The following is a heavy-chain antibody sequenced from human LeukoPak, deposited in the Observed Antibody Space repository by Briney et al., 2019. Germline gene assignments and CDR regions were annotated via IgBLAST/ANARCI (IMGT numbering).Heavy chain of an antibody. D-gene: IGHD6-19*01. V-gene: IGHV3-21*01. CDR3: ASLPLAVAGTGVDY. CDR1: GFTFSSYS. Sequence: GGSLRLSCAASGFTFSSYSMNWVRQAPGKGLEWVSSISSSSSYIYYADSVKGRFTISRDNAKNSLYLQMNSLRAEDTAVYYCASLPLAVAGTGVDYRGQGTLVTVSS. J-gene: IGHJ4*02. CDR2: ISSSSSYI.